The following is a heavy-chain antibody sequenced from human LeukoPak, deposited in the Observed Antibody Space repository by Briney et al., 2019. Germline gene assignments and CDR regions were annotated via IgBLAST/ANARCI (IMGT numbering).Heavy chain of an antibody. Sequence: ALVKVSCKASGYTFTGYYMHWVRQAPGQGLEWMGWINPNSGGTNYAQKFQGRVTVTRDMSTSTVYMELSNLRSEDTAVYYCARDQSGEWELLSGWWFDPWGQGTLVTVSS. J-gene: IGHJ5*02. CDR1: GYTFTGYY. V-gene: IGHV1-2*02. CDR3: ARDQSGEWELLSGWWFDP. D-gene: IGHD1-26*01. CDR2: INPNSGGT.